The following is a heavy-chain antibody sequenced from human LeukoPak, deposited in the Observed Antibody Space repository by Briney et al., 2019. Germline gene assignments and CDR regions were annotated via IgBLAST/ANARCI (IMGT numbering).Heavy chain of an antibody. D-gene: IGHD2-15*01. J-gene: IGHJ4*02. CDR1: GGSISSYY. V-gene: IGHV4-59*01. CDR3: ARVRVVVVAATLVSKTRSHDYGDYGPFDY. CDR2: IYYSGST. Sequence: SETLSLTCTVSGGSISSYYWSWIRQPPGKGLEWIGYIYYSGSTNYNPSLKSRVTISVDTSKNQFSLKLSSVTAADTAVYYCARVRVVVVAATLVSKTRSHDYGDYGPFDYWGQGTLVTVSS.